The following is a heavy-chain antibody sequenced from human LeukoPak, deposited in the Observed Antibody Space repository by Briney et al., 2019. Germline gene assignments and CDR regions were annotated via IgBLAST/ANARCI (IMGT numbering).Heavy chain of an antibody. CDR1: GFTFSSYG. CDR2: ISGSGGST. J-gene: IGHJ6*03. CDR3: AKDSGDYFSYYYYYMDV. Sequence: PGGTLRLSCAASGFTFSSYGMSWVRQAPGKGLEWVSAISGSGGSTYYADSVKGRFTISRDNSKNTLYLQMNSLRAEDTAVYYCAKDSGDYFSYYYYYMDVWGKGTTVTISS. V-gene: IGHV3-23*01. D-gene: IGHD4-17*01.